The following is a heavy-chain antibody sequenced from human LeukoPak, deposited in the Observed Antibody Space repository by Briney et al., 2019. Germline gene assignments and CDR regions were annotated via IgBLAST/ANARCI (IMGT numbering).Heavy chain of an antibody. CDR1: GFTFSSYG. CDR2: ISYDGSNK. V-gene: IGHV3-30*18. Sequence: GGSLRLSCAASGFTFSSYGMHWVRQAPGKGLEWVAVISYDGSNKYYADSVKGRFTTSRDNSKNTLYLQMNSLRAEDTAVYYCAKDVYSYHHYYYGMDVWGQGTTVTVSS. J-gene: IGHJ6*02. D-gene: IGHD5-18*01. CDR3: AKDVYSYHHYYYGMDV.